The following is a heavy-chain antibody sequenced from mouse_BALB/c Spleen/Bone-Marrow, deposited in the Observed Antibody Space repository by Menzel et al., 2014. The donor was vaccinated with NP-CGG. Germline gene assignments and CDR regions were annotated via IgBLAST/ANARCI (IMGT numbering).Heavy chain of an antibody. D-gene: IGHD2-4*01. CDR1: GYTFTSYV. V-gene: IGHV1-14*01. J-gene: IGHJ4*01. Sequence: EVKLVESGPGLVKPGASVKMSCKASGYTFTSYVMHWVKQKPGQGLDWIGYINPYNDGTKYNEKFKGKATLTSDKSSSTAYMELSSLTSEDSAVYYCARGVYYDYDEGALDYWGQGTSVTVSS. CDR2: INPYNDGT. CDR3: ARGVYYDYDEGALDY.